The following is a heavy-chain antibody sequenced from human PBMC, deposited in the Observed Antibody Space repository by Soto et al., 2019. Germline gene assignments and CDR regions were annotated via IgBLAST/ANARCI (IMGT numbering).Heavy chain of an antibody. Sequence: EVQLVQSGAEVKKPGESLKISCKGSGYSFTSYWIGWVRQMPGKGLEWMGIIYPGDSDTRYSPPFQGQVTISADKSISTAYLQWSSLKASDTAMYYCARQVTTAKNDYYYGMDVWGQGTTVTVSS. CDR3: ARQVTTAKNDYYYGMDV. D-gene: IGHD4-17*01. CDR1: GYSFTSYW. J-gene: IGHJ6*02. CDR2: IYPGDSDT. V-gene: IGHV5-51*01.